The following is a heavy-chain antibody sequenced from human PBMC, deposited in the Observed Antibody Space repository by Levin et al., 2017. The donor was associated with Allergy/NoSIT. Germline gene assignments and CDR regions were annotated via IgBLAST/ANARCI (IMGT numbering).Heavy chain of an antibody. CDR3: ARAPPIEVQGPGVRLDY. Sequence: ASVKVSCKASGYTFTSYAMHWVRQAPGQRLEWMGWINAGNGNTKYSQKFQGRVTITRDTSASTAYMELSSLRSEDTAVYYCARAPPIEVQGPGVRLDYWGQGTLVTVSS. V-gene: IGHV1-3*01. CDR1: GYTFTSYA. J-gene: IGHJ4*02. D-gene: IGHD3-10*01. CDR2: INAGNGNT.